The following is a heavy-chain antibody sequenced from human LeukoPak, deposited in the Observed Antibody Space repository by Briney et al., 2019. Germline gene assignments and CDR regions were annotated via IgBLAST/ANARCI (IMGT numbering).Heavy chain of an antibody. J-gene: IGHJ6*03. CDR2: IKSKTDGGTT. CDR1: GFTFSNAW. CDR3: TTDQVDSSGSAYYYYYMDV. D-gene: IGHD5-18*01. V-gene: IGHV3-15*01. Sequence: GGSLRLSCAASGFTFSNAWMSWLRQAPGKGLEWIGRIKSKTDGGTTDYAAPVKGRFTISRDDSKNTLYLQMNSLKTEDTAVYYCTTDQVDSSGSAYYYYYMDVWGKGNTVTISS.